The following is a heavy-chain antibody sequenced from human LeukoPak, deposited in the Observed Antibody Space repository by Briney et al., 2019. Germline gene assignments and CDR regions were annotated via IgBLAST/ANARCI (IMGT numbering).Heavy chain of an antibody. CDR2: INPNSGGT. Sequence: GASVKVSCKASGYTFTDYYMHWVRQAPGQGLEWMGWINPNSGGTKYAQKFQGRVTMSRDMSISTAYMELSTLISDDTAFYYCARGGYNSGPALPWWGQGTLVTVSS. D-gene: IGHD6-19*01. V-gene: IGHV1-2*02. J-gene: IGHJ4*02. CDR3: ARGGYNSGPALPW. CDR1: GYTFTDYY.